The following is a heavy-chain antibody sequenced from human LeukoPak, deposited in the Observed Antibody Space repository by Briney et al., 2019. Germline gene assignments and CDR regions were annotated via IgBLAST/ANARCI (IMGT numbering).Heavy chain of an antibody. CDR3: TCDPNWGFDN. V-gene: IGHV4-38-2*01. D-gene: IGHD7-27*01. CDR1: GDSISSGLY. CDR2: IYHSGNT. Sequence: SETLSLTCAVSGDSISSGLYLGWIRQPPGKGLEWIGSIYHSGNTYYNPSLKSRVTISLDTSKNQFSLKLTSVTAADTAMYYCTCDPNWGFDNWGQGTLVTVSS. J-gene: IGHJ4*02.